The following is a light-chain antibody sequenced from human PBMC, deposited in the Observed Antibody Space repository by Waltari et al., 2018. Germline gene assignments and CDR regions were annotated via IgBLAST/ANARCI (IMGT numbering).Light chain of an antibody. CDR3: QYYDSSPLWT. V-gene: IGKV3-20*01. CDR1: QSLDSTY. J-gene: IGKJ1*01. Sequence: EIVLTQSPGTLSLSPGERATFSCRASQSLDSTYLAWYQQKPGQPPRLLIYGASNRATGISDRFSGSVSGTDFTLTISRLDPEDFAVYYCQYYDSSPLWTFGQGTKVEIK. CDR2: GAS.